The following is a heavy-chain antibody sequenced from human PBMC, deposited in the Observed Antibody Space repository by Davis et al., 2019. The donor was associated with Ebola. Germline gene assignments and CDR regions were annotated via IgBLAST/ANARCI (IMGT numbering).Heavy chain of an antibody. V-gene: IGHV3-33*01. D-gene: IGHD5-18*01. CDR2: IWSNGNTQ. Sequence: WESLRLSCAASGFPFSSHGMQWVRQAPGKGLEWVAHIWSNGNTQYYADSVKGRFTISRDNLKNIVYLQMNSLRAEDTGLYYCARDAQTAANYGMDIWGQGTTVTV. CDR1: GFPFSSHG. J-gene: IGHJ6*02. CDR3: ARDAQTAANYGMDI.